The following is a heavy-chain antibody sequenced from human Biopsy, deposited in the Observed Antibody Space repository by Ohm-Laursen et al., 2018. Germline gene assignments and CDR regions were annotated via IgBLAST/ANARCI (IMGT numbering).Heavy chain of an antibody. D-gene: IGHD1-26*01. CDR3: ARDEGLLRAFDI. V-gene: IGHV4-4*07. J-gene: IGHJ3*02. Sequence: GTLSLTCTVSGGSISGHFWSWVRQPAGKGLEWIGRIYSNGNTNYNPYLKSRVSMSVDTSKNHFSLNLTSVTAADTAVYYCARDEGLLRAFDIWGQGTLGTVSS. CDR2: IYSNGNT. CDR1: GGSISGHF.